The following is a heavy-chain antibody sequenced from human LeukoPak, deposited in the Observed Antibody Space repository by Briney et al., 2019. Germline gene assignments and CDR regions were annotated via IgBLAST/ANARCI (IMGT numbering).Heavy chain of an antibody. V-gene: IGHV3-21*01. CDR3: VGDSSGYYSYFDY. J-gene: IGHJ4*02. CDR2: ISSSSSYI. CDR1: GFTFSSYS. D-gene: IGHD3-22*01. Sequence: PGGSLRLSCAASGFTFSSYSMNWVRQAPGKGLEWVSSISSSSSYIYYADSVKGRFTISRDNAKNSLYLQMNSLRAEDTAVYYCVGDSSGYYSYFDYWGQGTLVTVSS.